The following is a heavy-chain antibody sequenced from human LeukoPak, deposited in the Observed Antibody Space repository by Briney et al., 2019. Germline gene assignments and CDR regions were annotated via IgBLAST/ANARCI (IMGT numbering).Heavy chain of an antibody. Sequence: SETLSLTCAVYGGSFSGYYWSWIRQPPGKGLEWIGEINHSGSTNYNPSLKSRVTISVDTSKNQFSLKLSSVTAADTAVYYCARGYCSGGSCDLDPWGQGTTVIVSS. D-gene: IGHD2-15*01. J-gene: IGHJ6*02. CDR1: GGSFSGYY. CDR2: INHSGST. CDR3: ARGYCSGGSCDLDP. V-gene: IGHV4-34*01.